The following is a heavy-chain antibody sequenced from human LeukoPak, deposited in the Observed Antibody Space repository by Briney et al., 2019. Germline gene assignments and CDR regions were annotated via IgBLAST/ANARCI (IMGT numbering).Heavy chain of an antibody. D-gene: IGHD4-17*01. Sequence: SVKVSCKASGYTFTSYGISWVRQAPGQGVEWMGRIIPILGITNYAQKFQGKVTITADKSTSTAYMELSSLRSEDTAVYYCARALATTVTTYYFDHWGQGTLVTVSS. V-gene: IGHV1-69*04. J-gene: IGHJ4*02. CDR1: GYTFTSYG. CDR3: ARALATTVTTYYFDH. CDR2: IIPILGIT.